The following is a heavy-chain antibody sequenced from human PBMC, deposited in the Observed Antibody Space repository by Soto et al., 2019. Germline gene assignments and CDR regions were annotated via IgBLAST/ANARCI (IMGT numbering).Heavy chain of an antibody. D-gene: IGHD1-26*01. V-gene: IGHV1-69*06. CDR2: IIPMYETT. Sequence: QVQLVQSGAEVKRPGSSVRVSCKASGGDFNSYSLNWVRQAPGQGLEWIGEIIPMYETTEYSQRFQGTVTITAYKSTSTAYMELNSLRFDDTAVYYCARSFYTGSGGPFDYWGQGTLVTVSS. CDR3: ARSFYTGSGGPFDY. CDR1: GGDFNSYS. J-gene: IGHJ4*02.